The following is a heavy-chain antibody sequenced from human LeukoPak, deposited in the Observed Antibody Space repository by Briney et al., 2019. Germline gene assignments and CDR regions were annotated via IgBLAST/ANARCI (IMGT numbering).Heavy chain of an antibody. V-gene: IGHV1-69*05. CDR3: ARDSIVVVVAASRDAFDI. Sequence: SVKVSCKASGGTFSSYAISWVRQAPGQGLEWMGRIIPIFGTANYAQKFQGRVTITTDESTSTAYMELSSLRSEDTAVYYCARDSIVVVVAASRDAFDIWGQGTMVTVSS. CDR2: IIPIFGTA. D-gene: IGHD2-15*01. J-gene: IGHJ3*02. CDR1: GGTFSSYA.